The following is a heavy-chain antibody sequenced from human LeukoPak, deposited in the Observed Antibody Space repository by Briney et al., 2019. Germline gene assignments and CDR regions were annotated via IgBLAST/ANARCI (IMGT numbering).Heavy chain of an antibody. V-gene: IGHV4-59*01. J-gene: IGHJ5*02. CDR1: GGSISSYY. CDR2: IYYSGST. CDR3: ARVGGWTGWFDP. Sequence: SETPSLTCTVSGGSISSYYWSWIRQPPGKGLEWIGYIYYSGSTNYNPSLKSRVTISVDTSKNQFSLKLSSVTAADTAVYYCARVGGWTGWFDPWGQGTLVTVSS. D-gene: IGHD6-19*01.